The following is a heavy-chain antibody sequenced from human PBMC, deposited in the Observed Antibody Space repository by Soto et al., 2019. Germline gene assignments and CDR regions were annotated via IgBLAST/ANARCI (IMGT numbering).Heavy chain of an antibody. V-gene: IGHV4-4*02. J-gene: IGHJ6*02. CDR3: ARGRDYYYYGMDV. Sequence: SETLSLTCAVSGGSISSSNLWSWVRQPPGKGLEWIGEVYHSGSTNYNPSLRSRVTISVDKSKNQFSLNLSSVTAADTAVYYCARGRDYYYYGMDVWGQGTTVTVSS. CDR1: GGSISSSNL. CDR2: VYHSGST.